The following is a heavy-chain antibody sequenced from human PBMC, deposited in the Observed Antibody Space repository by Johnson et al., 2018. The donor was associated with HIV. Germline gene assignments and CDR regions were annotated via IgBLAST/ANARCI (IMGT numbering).Heavy chain of an antibody. CDR2: IKSKTDGGTT. Sequence: VQLVESGGGVERPGGSLRLSCVGSGFTFDEYGMTWVRQAPGKGLEWVGRIKSKTDGGTTDYAAPVKDRFTISRDDSKNTLYLQMNSLRADDTAVYYCAIGRGEFPRHAFDIWGQGTMVTVSS. J-gene: IGHJ3*02. V-gene: IGHV3-15*01. D-gene: IGHD3-10*01. CDR1: GFTFDEYG. CDR3: AIGRGEFPRHAFDI.